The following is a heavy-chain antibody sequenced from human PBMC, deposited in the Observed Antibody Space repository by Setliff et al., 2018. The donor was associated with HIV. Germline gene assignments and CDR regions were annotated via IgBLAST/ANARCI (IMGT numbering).Heavy chain of an antibody. CDR3: ATGGYYYYDKSDYYYHVDV. V-gene: IGHV1-69*13. CDR2: IIPIYGTA. D-gene: IGHD3-22*01. J-gene: IGHJ6*03. CDR1: GGTFSSYA. Sequence: AASVKVSCKASGGTFSSYAISWVRQAPGQGLEWMGGIIPIYGTANYAQKFQGRVTLTADESSSTAYMELSSLRSEDTAVYYCATGGYYYYDKSDYYYHVDVWGKGTTVTVSS.